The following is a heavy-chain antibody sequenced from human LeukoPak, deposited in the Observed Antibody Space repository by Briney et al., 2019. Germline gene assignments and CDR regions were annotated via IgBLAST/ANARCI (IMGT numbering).Heavy chain of an antibody. V-gene: IGHV4-59*01. Sequence: SGPTLVNPSETLSLTCTVSGSSIGGSYWNWIRQPPGKGLEWIGNIYNSGTTDYNSSLKSRVTISLDTSKNQISLKLSSVTTADTAVYFCARDKGPYWYFDLWGRGTLVTVSS. CDR3: ARDKGPYWYFDL. CDR1: GSSIGGSY. J-gene: IGHJ2*01. CDR2: IYNSGTT.